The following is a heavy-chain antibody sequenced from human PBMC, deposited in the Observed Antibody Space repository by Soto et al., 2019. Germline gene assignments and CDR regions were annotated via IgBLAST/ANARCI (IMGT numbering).Heavy chain of an antibody. V-gene: IGHV4-30-4*01. D-gene: IGHD3-10*01. CDR2: IYYTGTT. J-gene: IGHJ5*02. Sequence: QVQLQESGPGLVKPSQTLSLTCTVSGGSVRTEDFFWSWIRQPPGKSLEWIGYIYYTGTTHYNPSLRSRVSISIDTSKNQFSLKLNSVTAADTAVYYCARRYMVRGPGNWHDPWGQGTLITVSS. CDR1: GGSVRTEDFF. CDR3: ARRYMVRGPGNWHDP.